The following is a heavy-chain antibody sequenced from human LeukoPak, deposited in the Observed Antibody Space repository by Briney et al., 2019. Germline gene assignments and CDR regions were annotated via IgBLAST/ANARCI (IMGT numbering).Heavy chain of an antibody. D-gene: IGHD2-15*01. CDR1: GGTFSSYA. CDR3: ARLGYCSGGSCEKGANY. Sequence: ASVKVSCKASGGTFSSYAISWVRQAPGQGLEWMGGIIPIFGTANYAQKFQGRVTITADESTSTAYMELSSLRSEDTAVYYCARLGYCSGGSCEKGANYWGQGTLVTVSS. CDR2: IIPIFGTA. J-gene: IGHJ4*02. V-gene: IGHV1-69*13.